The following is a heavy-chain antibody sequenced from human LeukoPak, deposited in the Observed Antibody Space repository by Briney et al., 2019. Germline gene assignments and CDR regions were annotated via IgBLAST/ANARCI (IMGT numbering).Heavy chain of an antibody. CDR1: GYTFTGYY. Sequence: ASVKFSCKASGYTFTGYYMHWVRQAPGQGLEWMGWINPNGGGTNYAQKFQGRVTMTTDTSISTACMELGGLRYDDTAVYYCARVSSSGDYYDNWGQGTLVTVSS. V-gene: IGHV1-2*02. CDR2: INPNGGGT. J-gene: IGHJ4*02. D-gene: IGHD3-10*01. CDR3: ARVSSSGDYYDN.